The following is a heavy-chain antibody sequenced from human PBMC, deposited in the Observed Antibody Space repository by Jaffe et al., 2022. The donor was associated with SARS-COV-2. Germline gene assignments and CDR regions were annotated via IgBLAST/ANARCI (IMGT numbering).Heavy chain of an antibody. CDR3: ASPSRSAYYDY. D-gene: IGHD3-3*01. J-gene: IGHJ4*02. CDR2: IYSGGSA. CDR1: GITVSNNY. V-gene: IGHV3-66*02. Sequence: EVQLVESGGGLVQPGGSLRLSCAASGITVSNNYMSWVRQAPGKGLEWVSVIYSGGSAYYADSVKGRFTISRDNSKNTLYFQMNSLRAEDTAVYYCASPSRSAYYDYWGQGTLVTVSS.